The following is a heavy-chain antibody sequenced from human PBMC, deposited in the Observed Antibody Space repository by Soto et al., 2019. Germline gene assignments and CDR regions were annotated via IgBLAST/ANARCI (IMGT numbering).Heavy chain of an antibody. J-gene: IGHJ6*02. V-gene: IGHV1-2*02. CDR3: ARDYMAVIAAAGKGGMDV. D-gene: IGHD6-13*01. Sequence: ASVKVSCKASGYTFTGYYMHWVRQAPGQGLEWMGWINPNSGGTNYAQKFQGRVTMTRDTSISTAYMELSRLRSDDTAVYYCARDYMAVIAAAGKGGMDVWGQGTTVTVSS. CDR2: INPNSGGT. CDR1: GYTFTGYY.